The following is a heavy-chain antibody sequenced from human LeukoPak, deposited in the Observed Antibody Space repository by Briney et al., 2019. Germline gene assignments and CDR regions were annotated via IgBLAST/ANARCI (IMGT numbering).Heavy chain of an antibody. V-gene: IGHV4-59*12. J-gene: IGHJ3*02. CDR2: IYYSGST. CDR3: ARDRGSYYDFWSGLDAFDI. CDR1: GGSITDYF. Sequence: PSETLSLTCTVSGGSITDYFWSWIRQPPGKGLEWIGYIYYSGSTNYNPSLKSRVTMSVDTSKNQFSLKLSSVTAADTAVYYCARDRGSYYDFWSGLDAFDIWGQGTMVTVSS. D-gene: IGHD3-3*01.